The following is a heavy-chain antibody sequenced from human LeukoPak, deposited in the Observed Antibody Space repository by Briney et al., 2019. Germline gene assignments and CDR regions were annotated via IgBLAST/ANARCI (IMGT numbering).Heavy chain of an antibody. V-gene: IGHV4-39*07. CDR3: ASQSRYSSSWYEDY. CDR1: GGSISGGRYY. J-gene: IGHJ4*02. Sequence: SETLSLTCTVSGGSISGGRYYLAWIRQPPGKGLEWIASISYNGIPYYNPSLKSRVTISVDTSKNQFSLKLSSVTAADTAVYYCASQSRYSSSWYEDYWGQGTLVTVSS. CDR2: ISYNGIP. D-gene: IGHD6-13*01.